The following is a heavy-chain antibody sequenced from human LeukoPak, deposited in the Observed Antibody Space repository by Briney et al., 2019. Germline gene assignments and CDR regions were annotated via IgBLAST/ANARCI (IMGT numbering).Heavy chain of an antibody. CDR3: ARHPSAVAGKTFDC. D-gene: IGHD6-19*01. V-gene: IGHV4-59*08. J-gene: IGHJ4*02. Sequence: SETLSLTCTVSGGSLRTYYWSWIRQPPGKGLERIGYIYYSGSTNYNPSLKSRVTISVDTSNNQFSLKLSSVTAADTAVYYCARHPSAVAGKTFDCWGQGTLVTVSS. CDR1: GGSLRTYY. CDR2: IYYSGST.